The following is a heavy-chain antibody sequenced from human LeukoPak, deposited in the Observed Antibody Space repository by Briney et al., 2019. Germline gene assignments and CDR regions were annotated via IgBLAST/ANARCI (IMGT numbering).Heavy chain of an antibody. D-gene: IGHD1-26*01. CDR2: VWYDGTNK. J-gene: IGHJ4*02. CDR1: GFTFSNYG. V-gene: IGHV3-33*07. Sequence: GGSLRLSCSASGFTFSNYGMYWVRQAPGKGLEWVAVVWYDGTNKYYGDSVKGRFTISRDNAKNMVYLQMNSLRADDTALSYCARVSFVGGTHYSPPDYWGQGTLVTVSS. CDR3: ARVSFVGGTHYSPPDY.